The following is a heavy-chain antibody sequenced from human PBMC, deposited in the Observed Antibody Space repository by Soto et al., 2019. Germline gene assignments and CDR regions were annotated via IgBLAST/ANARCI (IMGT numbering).Heavy chain of an antibody. J-gene: IGHJ6*02. D-gene: IGHD3-3*01. CDR2: INPSGGST. V-gene: IGHV1-46*01. CDR3: ARAPPKYDFWEPYNGMEV. CDR1: GYTFTSYY. Sequence: ASVKVSCKASGYTFTSYYMHWVRQAPGQGLEWMGIINPSGGSTSYAQKFQGRVTMTRDTSTSTVYMELSSLRSEDTAVYYCARAPPKYDFWEPYNGMEVWGQGTTVNVSS.